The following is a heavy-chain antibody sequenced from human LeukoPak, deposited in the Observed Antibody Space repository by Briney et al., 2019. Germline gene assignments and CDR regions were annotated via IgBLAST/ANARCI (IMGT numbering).Heavy chain of an antibody. CDR2: IYYSGNT. J-gene: IGHJ4*02. CDR3: ARAFYDILTGYSTVIDY. Sequence: SETLSLTCTVSGDSISTSNSYWGWIRQPPGKGLEWIGSIYYSGNTYYHASLKSRVTISVDTSKNQFSLKLISVTAADTAVYYCARAFYDILTGYSTVIDYWGQGTLVTVSS. CDR1: GDSISTSNSY. V-gene: IGHV4-39*01. D-gene: IGHD3-9*01.